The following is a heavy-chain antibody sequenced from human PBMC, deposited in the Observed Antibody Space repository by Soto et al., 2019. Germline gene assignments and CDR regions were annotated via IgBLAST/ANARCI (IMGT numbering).Heavy chain of an antibody. Sequence: QVQLVQSGAEVKKPGSSVKVSCKASGGTFSSYAISWVRQAPGQGLEWMGGIIPIFGTANYAQKFQGGVTITADESTSTAYMELSSLRSEDTAVYYCARDMVVVAATASAFDIWGQGTMVTVSS. D-gene: IGHD2-15*01. CDR1: GGTFSSYA. CDR2: IIPIFGTA. CDR3: ARDMVVVAATASAFDI. J-gene: IGHJ3*02. V-gene: IGHV1-69*01.